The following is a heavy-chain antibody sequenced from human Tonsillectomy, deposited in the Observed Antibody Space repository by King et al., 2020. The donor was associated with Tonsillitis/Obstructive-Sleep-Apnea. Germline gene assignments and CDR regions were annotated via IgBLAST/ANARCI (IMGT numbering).Heavy chain of an antibody. D-gene: IGHD6-13*01. CDR2: IDPSDSYT. CDR3: ARGGILSAGAPDF. J-gene: IGHJ4*02. CDR1: GYSFTSYW. Sequence: VKLVEFGAEVKKPGESLRISCKGSGYSFTSYWIGWVRQMPGKGLEWMGRIDPSDSYTNYSPSFQGHVTISADKSISTAYLQWSSLKSSDTAMYYCARGGILSAGAPDFWGQGTLVTVSS. V-gene: IGHV5-10-1*01.